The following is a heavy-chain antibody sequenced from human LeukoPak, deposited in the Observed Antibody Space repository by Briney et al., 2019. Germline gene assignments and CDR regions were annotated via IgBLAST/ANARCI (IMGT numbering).Heavy chain of an antibody. CDR3: ARDFAAIFGVVPYYYYGMDV. V-gene: IGHV1-2*02. J-gene: IGHJ6*02. CDR2: INPNSGGT. CDR1: GYTFTGYY. Sequence: GASVKVSCKASGYTFTGYYMHWVRQAPGQGLEWMGWINPNSGGTNYAQKFQGRVTMTRDTSISTAYMELSRLRSDDTAVYYCARDFAAIFGVVPYYYYGMDVWGQGTTVTASS. D-gene: IGHD3-3*01.